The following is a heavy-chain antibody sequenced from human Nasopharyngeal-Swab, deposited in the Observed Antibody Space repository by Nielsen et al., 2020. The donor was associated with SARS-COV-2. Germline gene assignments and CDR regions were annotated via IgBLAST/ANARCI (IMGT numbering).Heavy chain of an antibody. J-gene: IGHJ4*02. Sequence: GESLKISCAASGFTFSSHAMSWVRQAPGKGLEWVSAISGSGGSTYYADSVKGRFTISRDNSKNTLYLQMNSLRAEDTAVYYCAKEIVPYDILTGYYFWGQGTLVTVSS. D-gene: IGHD3-9*01. CDR1: GFTFSSHA. V-gene: IGHV3-23*01. CDR3: AKEIVPYDILTGYYF. CDR2: ISGSGGST.